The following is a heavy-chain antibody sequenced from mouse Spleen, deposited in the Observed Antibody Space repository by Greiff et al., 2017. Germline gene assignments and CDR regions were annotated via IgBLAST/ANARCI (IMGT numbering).Heavy chain of an antibody. CDR3: ARRAFFYYYGSSHWYFDV. CDR1: GFSLSTFGMG. CDR2: IWWDDDK. D-gene: IGHD1-1*01. J-gene: IGHJ1*01. Sequence: QVTLKECGPGILQPSQTLSLTCSFSGFSLSTFGMGVGWIRQPSGQGLEWLAHIWWDDDKYYNPALKSRLTISKDTSKNQVFLKIANVDTADTATYYCARRAFFYYYGSSHWYFDVWGAGTTVTVSS. V-gene: IGHV8-8*01.